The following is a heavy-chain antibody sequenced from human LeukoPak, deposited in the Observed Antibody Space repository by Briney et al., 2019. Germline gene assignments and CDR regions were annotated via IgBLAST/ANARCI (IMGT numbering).Heavy chain of an antibody. CDR1: GGSISSSSYY. V-gene: IGHV4-39*07. J-gene: IGHJ4*02. CDR2: IYYSGST. Sequence: KPSETLSLTCTVSGGSISSSSYYWGWIRQPPGKGLEWIGSIYYSGSTYYNPSLKSRVTISVDTSKNQFSLKLSSVTAADTAVYYCARVGLGYCTNGVCETFDYWGQGTLVTVSS. D-gene: IGHD2-8*01. CDR3: ARVGLGYCTNGVCETFDY.